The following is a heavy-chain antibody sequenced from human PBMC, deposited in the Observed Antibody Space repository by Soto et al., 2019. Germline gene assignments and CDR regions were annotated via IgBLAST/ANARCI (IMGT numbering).Heavy chain of an antibody. CDR1: GGSISSSSYY. J-gene: IGHJ4*02. Sequence: PSETLSLTCTVSGGSISSSSYYWGWIRQPPGKGLEWIGSIYYSGSTYYNPSLKSRVTISVDTSKNQFSLKLSSVTAADTAVYYCEGYYYDSSGYHGFDYWGQGTLVTVSS. V-gene: IGHV4-39*01. D-gene: IGHD3-22*01. CDR3: EGYYYDSSGYHGFDY. CDR2: IYYSGST.